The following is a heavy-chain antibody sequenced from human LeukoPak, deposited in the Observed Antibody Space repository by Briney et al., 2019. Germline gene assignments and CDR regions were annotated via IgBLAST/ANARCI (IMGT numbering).Heavy chain of an antibody. V-gene: IGHV4-34*01. CDR1: GGPFSGYY. J-gene: IGHJ6*02. Sequence: SETLSLTCAVYGGPFSGYYWSWIRQPPGKVLEWIGEINHSGSTNYNPSLKSRVTISVDTSKNQFSLKLSSVTAADTAVYYCARVSNRGYCSGGSSYSPHYGMDVWGQGTTVTVPS. D-gene: IGHD2-15*01. CDR3: ARVSNRGYCSGGSSYSPHYGMDV. CDR2: INHSGST.